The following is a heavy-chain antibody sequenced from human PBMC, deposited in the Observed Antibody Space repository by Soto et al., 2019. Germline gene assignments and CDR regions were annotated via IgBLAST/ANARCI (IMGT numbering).Heavy chain of an antibody. J-gene: IGHJ4*02. CDR2: IWYDGSNK. CDR3: ASSAPGWEYTD. CDR1: GFTFSSYG. V-gene: IGHV3-33*01. D-gene: IGHD1-26*01. Sequence: QVQLVESGGGVVQPGRSLRLSCAASGFTFSSYGMHWVRQAPGKGLEWVAVIWYDGSNKYYADSVKGRFTISRDNSKNTLYLQMTSLSAEDTAVYYCASSAPGWEYTDRGQGTRVTVSA.